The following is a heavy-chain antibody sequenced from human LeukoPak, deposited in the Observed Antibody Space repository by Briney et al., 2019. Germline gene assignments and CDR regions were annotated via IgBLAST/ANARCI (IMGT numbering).Heavy chain of an antibody. CDR3: ARDSGRFDVFDI. V-gene: IGHV3-53*01. CDR1: GXTVSTNY. Sequence: GGSLRLSWAASGXTVSTNYMSWVRQAPGKGLEWVSVIYSDGRTYYADSVKGGFTISRDNFKNTLYLQMNSLRAEDTAVYYCARDSGRFDVFDIWGQGTMVTVSS. D-gene: IGHD3-10*01. CDR2: IYSDGRT. J-gene: IGHJ3*02.